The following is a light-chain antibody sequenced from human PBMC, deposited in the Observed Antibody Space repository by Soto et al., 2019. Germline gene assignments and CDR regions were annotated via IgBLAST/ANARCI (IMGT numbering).Light chain of an antibody. CDR2: EVS. J-gene: IGLJ1*01. Sequence: ALPQRPSASGSPGQSVTISCTGTSSDVGAYKYVSWYQQHPGKAPKLMIYEVSQRPSGVPDRFSGSKSGNTASLTVSGLQAEDEADYYCSSHAGSSNLYVFGTGTKAPS. V-gene: IGLV2-8*01. CDR3: SSHAGSSNLYV. CDR1: SSDVGAYKY.